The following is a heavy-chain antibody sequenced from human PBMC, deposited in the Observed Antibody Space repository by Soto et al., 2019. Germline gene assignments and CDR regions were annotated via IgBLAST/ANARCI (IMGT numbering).Heavy chain of an antibody. CDR1: GFTFSDHY. V-gene: IGHV3-72*01. Sequence: GGSLRLSCAASGFTFSDHYMDWVRQAPGKGLEWVGRTRNKANSYTTEYAASVKGRFTISRDDSKNSLYLQMNSLKTEDTAVYYCARDYRGYSELDYWGQGTLVTVSS. D-gene: IGHD5-12*01. J-gene: IGHJ4*02. CDR3: ARDYRGYSELDY. CDR2: TRNKANSYTT.